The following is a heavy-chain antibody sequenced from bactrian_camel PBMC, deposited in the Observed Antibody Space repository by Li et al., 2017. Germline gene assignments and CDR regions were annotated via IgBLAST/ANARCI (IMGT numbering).Heavy chain of an antibody. CDR2: IRRDDLT. J-gene: IGHJ4*01. D-gene: IGHD1*01. V-gene: IGHV3S67*01. CDR3: AFAPGLTLWRGFLGADDHKF. CDR1: GLSVSDSS. Sequence: DVQLVESGGGSVQTGGSLRLSCTPTGLSVSDSSMAWFRQSPGKEPEAVAAIRRDDLTAYTDSVKGRFTISRDNERPTMYLQMNNLTPEDTAIYYCAFAPGLTLWRGFLGADDHKFWGRGTQVTVS.